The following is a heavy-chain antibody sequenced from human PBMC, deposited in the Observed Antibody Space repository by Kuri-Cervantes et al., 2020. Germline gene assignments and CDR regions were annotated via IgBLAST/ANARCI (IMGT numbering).Heavy chain of an antibody. V-gene: IGHV3-30*04. CDR2: IWYDGSNK. Sequence: GGSLRLSCAASGFTFSSYAMSWFRQAPGKGLERLAVIWYDGSNKYDAGSVKGRFTISRDNSKNTLYLQMNSLRAEDTAVYYCARDTGWKYVTGLFDYWGQGTLVTVSS. J-gene: IGHJ4*02. CDR1: GFTFSSYA. D-gene: IGHD1-7*01. CDR3: ARDTGWKYVTGLFDY.